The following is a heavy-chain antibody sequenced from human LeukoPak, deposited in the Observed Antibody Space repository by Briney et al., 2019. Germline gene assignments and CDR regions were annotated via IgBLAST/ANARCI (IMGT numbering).Heavy chain of an antibody. Sequence: GESLKISCKGSGYSFTSYWIGWVRQMPGKGLEWMGIIYPGDSDTRYSPSFQGQVTISADKSISTAYLQWSSLKASDTAMYYCARLSQARILYDLVYFDYWGQGTLVTVSS. CDR2: IYPGDSDT. CDR3: ARLSQARILYDLVYFDY. D-gene: IGHD2-8*01. V-gene: IGHV5-51*01. CDR1: GYSFTSYW. J-gene: IGHJ4*02.